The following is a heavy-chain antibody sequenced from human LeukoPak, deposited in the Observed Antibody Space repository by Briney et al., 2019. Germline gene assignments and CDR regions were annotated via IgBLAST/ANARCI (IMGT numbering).Heavy chain of an antibody. CDR2: TYYRSKWYN. CDR1: GDSVSSNSSA. D-gene: IGHD2-21*01. CDR3: ACWHFDY. J-gene: IGHJ4*02. Sequence: SQTLSLTCAISGDSVSSNSSAWSWIRQSPSRGLEWLGRTYYRSKWYNDYAVSVTSRITTPPAPSKNQFSLQLKSVTPEDTAVYYCACWHFDYWGQGTLVTVSS. V-gene: IGHV6-1*01.